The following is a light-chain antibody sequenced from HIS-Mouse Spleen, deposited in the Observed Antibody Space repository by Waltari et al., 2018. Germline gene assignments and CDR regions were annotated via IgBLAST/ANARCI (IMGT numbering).Light chain of an antibody. CDR3: CSYAGSSTLV. J-gene: IGLJ3*02. Sequence: QSALTQPASVSGSPGQSITTSCTGPSSDVGSYNLVSWYQQHPGKAPKLMIYEGSKRPSGVSNRFSGSKSGNMASLTIYGLQAEDEADYYCCSYAGSSTLVFGGGTKLTVL. CDR1: SSDVGSYNL. CDR2: EGS. V-gene: IGLV2-23*01.